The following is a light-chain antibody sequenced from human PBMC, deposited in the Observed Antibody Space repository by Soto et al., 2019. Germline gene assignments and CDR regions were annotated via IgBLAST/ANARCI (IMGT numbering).Light chain of an antibody. V-gene: IGKV1-6*01. CDR1: QGIRNE. CDR2: AAS. CDR3: LQDYKYPRT. J-gene: IGKJ1*01. Sequence: AIQMTQSPSSLSAFVGDRVTITCRASQGIRNELGWHQQRPGKAPKLLIYAASTLESGVPLRFSASGSGTDFTLSISGLRPDDVATYYCLQDYKYPRTFGQGTKVEI.